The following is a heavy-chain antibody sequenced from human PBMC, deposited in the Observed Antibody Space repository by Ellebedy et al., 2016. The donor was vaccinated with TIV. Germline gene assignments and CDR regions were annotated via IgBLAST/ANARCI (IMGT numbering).Heavy chain of an antibody. CDR3: ARDPVGVGPAFDV. CDR1: GFTFSSYA. D-gene: IGHD4-23*01. CDR2: VSDSGGGT. V-gene: IGHV3-23*01. J-gene: IGHJ3*01. Sequence: GESLKISCAASGFTFSSYAMGWVRQAPGKGLEWVSTVSDSGGGTYYADSVKGRFTISRDNSKNTLNVQMNSLRAEDTAIYFCARDPVGVGPAFDVWGQGTMVTVSS.